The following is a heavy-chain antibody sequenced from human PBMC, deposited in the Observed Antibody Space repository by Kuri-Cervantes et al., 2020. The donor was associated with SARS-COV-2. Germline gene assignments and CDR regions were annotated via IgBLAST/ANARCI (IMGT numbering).Heavy chain of an antibody. Sequence: SVKVSCKASGGTFSSYAISWVRQAPGQGLEWMGGIIPIFGIANYAQKFQGRVTITADKSTSTAYMELSSLRSEDTAVYYCARGLKDGDYYYYYMDVWGKGTTVTVSS. D-gene: IGHD4-17*01. CDR3: ARGLKDGDYYYYYMDV. CDR2: IIPIFGIA. J-gene: IGHJ6*03. V-gene: IGHV1-69*10. CDR1: GGTFSSYA.